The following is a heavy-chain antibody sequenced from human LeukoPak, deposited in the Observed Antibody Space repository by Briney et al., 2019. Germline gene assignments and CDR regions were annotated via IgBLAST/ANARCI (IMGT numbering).Heavy chain of an antibody. CDR2: FDPEDGET. J-gene: IGHJ3*02. CDR3: ATDASGSYLDAFDI. CDR1: GYTLTELS. V-gene: IGHV1-24*01. D-gene: IGHD1-26*01. Sequence: ASVKVSCKVSGYTLTELSMHWVRQAPGKGLEWMGGFDPEDGETIYAQKFQGRVTMTEDTSTDTAYMELSSLRSEDTAVYYCATDASGSYLDAFDIWGQGTMATVSS.